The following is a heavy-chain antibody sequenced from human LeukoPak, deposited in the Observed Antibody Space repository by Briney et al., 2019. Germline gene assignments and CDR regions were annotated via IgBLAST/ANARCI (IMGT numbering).Heavy chain of an antibody. CDR1: GFTFSGSA. CDR3: TRLPGDCSGGSCYSNYFGY. J-gene: IGHJ4*02. D-gene: IGHD2-15*01. V-gene: IGHV3-73*01. Sequence: PGGSLKLSCAASGFTFSGSAMHWVRQASGKGLEWVGRIRSKANSYATAYAASVKGRFTISRDDSKNTAYLQMNSLKTEDTAVYYCTRLPGDCSGGSCYSNYFGYWGQGTLVTVSS. CDR2: IRSKANSYAT.